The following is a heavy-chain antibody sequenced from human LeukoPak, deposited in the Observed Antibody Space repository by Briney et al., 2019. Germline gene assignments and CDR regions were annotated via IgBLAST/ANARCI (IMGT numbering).Heavy chain of an antibody. CDR2: IIPIFGTA. J-gene: IGHJ4*02. Sequence: SVKVSCKASGGTFSSYAISWVRQAPGQGLEWMGRIIPIFGTANYAQKFQGRVTITTDESTSTAYMELSSLRSEDTAVYNCAREARERGYSGYDDYWGQGTLVTVSS. V-gene: IGHV1-69*05. D-gene: IGHD5-12*01. CDR1: GGTFSSYA. CDR3: AREARERGYSGYDDY.